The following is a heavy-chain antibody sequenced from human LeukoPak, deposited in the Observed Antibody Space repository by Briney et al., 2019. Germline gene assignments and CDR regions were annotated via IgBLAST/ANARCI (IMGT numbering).Heavy chain of an antibody. V-gene: IGHV4-38-2*02. Sequence: SETLSLTCTVSGYSISSGYYWGWIRQPPGKGLEWIGSIYHSGSTYYNPSLKSRVTISVDTSKNQFSLKLSSVTAADTAVYYCARAYHSSGWYLHNWFDPWGQGTLVTVSS. D-gene: IGHD6-19*01. CDR3: ARAYHSSGWYLHNWFDP. CDR1: GYSISSGYY. CDR2: IYHSGST. J-gene: IGHJ5*02.